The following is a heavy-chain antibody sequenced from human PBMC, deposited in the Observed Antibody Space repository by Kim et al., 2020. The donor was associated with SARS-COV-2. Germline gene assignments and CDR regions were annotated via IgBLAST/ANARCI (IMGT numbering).Heavy chain of an antibody. J-gene: IGHJ4*02. CDR1: GYTFTGYY. Sequence: ASVKVSCKASGYTFTGYYMHWVRQAPGQGLEWMGWINPNSGGTNYAQKFQGRVTMTRDTSISTAYMELSRLRSDDTAMYYCARGYGISSGWTGGGYWGQGTLVTVSS. CDR2: INPNSGGT. V-gene: IGHV1-2*02. CDR3: ARGYGISSGWTGGGY. D-gene: IGHD6-19*01.